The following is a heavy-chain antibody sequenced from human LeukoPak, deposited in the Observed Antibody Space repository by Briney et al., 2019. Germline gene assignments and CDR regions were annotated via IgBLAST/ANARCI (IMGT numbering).Heavy chain of an antibody. D-gene: IGHD6-13*01. J-gene: IGHJ4*02. CDR2: IYSGGST. Sequence: GGSLRLSCAASRFTFSSYSMSWVRQAPGKGLEWVSLIYSGGSTYYADSVKGRFTISIDNSKNTLYLQMNSLRAEDTAVYYCARSIAAAERFDYWGQGTLVTVSS. CDR3: ARSIAAAERFDY. CDR1: RFTFSSYS. V-gene: IGHV3-66*01.